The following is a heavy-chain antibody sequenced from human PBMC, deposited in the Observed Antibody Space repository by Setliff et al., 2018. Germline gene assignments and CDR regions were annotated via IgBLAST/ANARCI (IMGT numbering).Heavy chain of an antibody. CDR2: IYSSGST. J-gene: IGHJ3*02. D-gene: IGHD3-16*02. V-gene: IGHV4-4*07. CDR1: GASISSYH. CDR3: ARGKLRLGQLSLFYSFYI. Sequence: SETLSLTCTVSGASISSYHWSWIRQPAGKGLEWIGRIYSSGSTNFNPSLKSRVTMSMDTSTNQFSLKLISVTAADTAIYYCARGKLRLGQLSLFYSFYICVQETRGTVS.